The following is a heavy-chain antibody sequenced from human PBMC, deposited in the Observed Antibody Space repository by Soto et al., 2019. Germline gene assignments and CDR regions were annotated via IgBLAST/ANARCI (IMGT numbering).Heavy chain of an antibody. D-gene: IGHD2-15*01. J-gene: IGHJ4*02. CDR1: GGSFSGYY. Sequence: KTSETLSLTCAVYGGSFSGYYWSWIRQPPGKGLEWIGEINHSGSTNYNPSLKSRVTISVDTSKNQFSLKLSSVTAADTAVYYCARRCSGGSCYTLYYFDYWGQGTLVTVSS. CDR2: INHSGST. V-gene: IGHV4-34*01. CDR3: ARRCSGGSCYTLYYFDY.